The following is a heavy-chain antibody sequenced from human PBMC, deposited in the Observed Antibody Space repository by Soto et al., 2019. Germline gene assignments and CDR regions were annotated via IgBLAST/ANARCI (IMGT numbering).Heavy chain of an antibody. D-gene: IGHD1-1*01. Sequence: DVQLVESGGGLVQPGGSLRLSWTASGSVVRSAYTSWVRQAPGKGLEWVSLLYSGGRTYYADSVKGRFTISRDKSKKTPYTQMNTLKVEDTAVYYCATDDHWNDEYYSGMDVWGQGTTVTVSS. CDR1: GSVVRSAY. CDR3: ATDDHWNDEYYSGMDV. J-gene: IGHJ6*02. CDR2: LYSGGRT. V-gene: IGHV3-66*01.